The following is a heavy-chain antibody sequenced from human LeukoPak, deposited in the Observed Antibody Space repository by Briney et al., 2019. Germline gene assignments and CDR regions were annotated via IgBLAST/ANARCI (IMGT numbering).Heavy chain of an antibody. J-gene: IGHJ4*02. Sequence: GGPLRLSCAASGFTFSSYAMSWVRQAPGKGLEWVSVISGNTFSTYYADSVKGRFTISRDNSKNTLWLQMNSLRAEDTAVFYCTKGSDLWFGETWGQGTLVTVSS. CDR2: ISGNTFST. CDR1: GFTFSSYA. V-gene: IGHV3-23*01. D-gene: IGHD3-10*01. CDR3: TKGSDLWFGET.